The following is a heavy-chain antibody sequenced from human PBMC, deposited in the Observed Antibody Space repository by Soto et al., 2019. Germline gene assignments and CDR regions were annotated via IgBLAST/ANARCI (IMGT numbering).Heavy chain of an antibody. D-gene: IGHD5-18*01. CDR3: ARSRADTAPV. V-gene: IGHV3-21*01. Sequence: PGGSLRLSCAASGFTFSSYSMNWARQAPGKGLEWVSSISSSSSYIYYADSVKGRFTISRDNAKNSLYLQMNSLRAEDTAVYYCARSRADTAPVWGQGTLVTVSS. J-gene: IGHJ4*02. CDR1: GFTFSSYS. CDR2: ISSSSSYI.